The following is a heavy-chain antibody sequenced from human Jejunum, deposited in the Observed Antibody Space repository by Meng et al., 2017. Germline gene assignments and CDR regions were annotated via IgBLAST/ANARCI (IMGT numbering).Heavy chain of an antibody. J-gene: IGHJ3*02. V-gene: IGHV3-43D*03. CDR1: GFTFDDYA. D-gene: IGHD1-26*01. CDR2: ISWDGGST. CDR3: AKGISGSWRYAFDI. Sequence: GGSLRLSCAASGFTFDDYAMHWVRQAPGKGLEWVSLISWDGGSTYYADSVKGRFTISRDNSKNSLYLQMNSLRAEDTALYYCAKGISGSWRYAFDIWGQGTMVTVSS.